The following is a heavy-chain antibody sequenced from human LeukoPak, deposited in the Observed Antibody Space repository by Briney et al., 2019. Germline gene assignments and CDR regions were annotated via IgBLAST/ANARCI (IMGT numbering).Heavy chain of an antibody. CDR3: ARLNLQYSNGMDV. CDR2: IHYRGST. V-gene: IGHV4-59*01. J-gene: IGHJ6*02. CDR1: GGSISSDY. D-gene: IGHD1-26*01. Sequence: PSETLSLTCTVSGGSISSDYWSWIRQPPGKGLEWIGYIHYRGSTNYNPSLKSRVTISVDTSKNQFSLKLTSVTAADTAVYYCARLNLQYSNGMDVWGQGTTVIVSS.